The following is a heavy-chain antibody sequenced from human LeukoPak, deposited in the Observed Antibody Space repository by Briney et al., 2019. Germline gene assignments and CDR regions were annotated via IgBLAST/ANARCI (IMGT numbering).Heavy chain of an antibody. CDR2: IYPGDSDT. D-gene: IGHD2-2*01. CDR1: GYSFTSYW. V-gene: IGHV5-51*01. J-gene: IGHJ5*02. CDR3: ARHRPYCSSTSCYQGWFDP. Sequence: HGESLKISCKGSGYSFTSYWIGWVRPMPGKGLEGMGIIYPGDSDTRYSPSFQGQVTLSADKSISTAYLQWSSLKASDTAMYYCARHRPYCSSTSCYQGWFDPWGQGTLVPVSS.